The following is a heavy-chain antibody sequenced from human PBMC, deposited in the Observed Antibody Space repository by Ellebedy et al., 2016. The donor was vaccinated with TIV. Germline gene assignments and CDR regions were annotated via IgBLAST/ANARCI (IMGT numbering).Heavy chain of an antibody. Sequence: GGSLRLSCAASGFTFSSYGMHWVRQVPGKGLEWVANIYQDGSEKHYVDSVKGRFTISRDNAGNSLYLQMNSLGAEDPAVYYCARAIYGASYLWGRGTLVIVSS. J-gene: IGHJ2*01. CDR3: ARAIYGASYL. V-gene: IGHV3-7*01. CDR2: IYQDGSEK. D-gene: IGHD4-17*01. CDR1: GFTFSSYG.